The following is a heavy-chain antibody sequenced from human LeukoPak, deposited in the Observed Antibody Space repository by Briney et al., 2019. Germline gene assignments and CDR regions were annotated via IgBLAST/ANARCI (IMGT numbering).Heavy chain of an antibody. J-gene: IGHJ4*02. CDR3: ARVPSFWSGYYADY. Sequence: KAGGSLRLSCAASGFNLSSYAFNWVRQAPGGGLEWVSSISRGSIHIYYGDSVKGRFTISRDNAKNSLSLEMNSLRAEDTAVYYCARVPSFWSGYYADYWGRGTLVTVSS. CDR2: ISRGSIHI. V-gene: IGHV3-21*01. D-gene: IGHD3-3*01. CDR1: GFNLSSYA.